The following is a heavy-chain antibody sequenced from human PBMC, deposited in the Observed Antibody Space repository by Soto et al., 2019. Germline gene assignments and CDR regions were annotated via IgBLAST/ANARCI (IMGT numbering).Heavy chain of an antibody. CDR2: ISSSSSTI. J-gene: IGHJ6*02. CDR3: ARDSEGVSPENYYYYYGMDV. CDR1: GFTFSSYS. Sequence: EVQLVESGGGLVQPGGSLRLSCAASGFTFSSYSMNWVRQAPGKGLEWVSYISSSSSTIYYADSVTGRFTISRDNAKNSLYLQMNSLRDEDTAVYYCARDSEGVSPENYYYYYGMDVWGQGTTVTVSS. V-gene: IGHV3-48*02. D-gene: IGHD1-26*01.